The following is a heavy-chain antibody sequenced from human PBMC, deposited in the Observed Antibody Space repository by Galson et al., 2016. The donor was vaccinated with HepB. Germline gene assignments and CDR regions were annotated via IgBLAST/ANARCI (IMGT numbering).Heavy chain of an antibody. D-gene: IGHD1-26*01. V-gene: IGHV1-18*01. Sequence: SVKVSCKASGYTFTSYGISWVRQAPGQGLEWMGWISAYNGNTNYAQELQGRVTMTSDTSTSTAYMELRSLRSDDTAVYYCARVTSGSYSLIVWFDPWGQGTLVTVSS. CDR1: GYTFTSYG. CDR3: ARVTSGSYSLIVWFDP. CDR2: ISAYNGNT. J-gene: IGHJ5*02.